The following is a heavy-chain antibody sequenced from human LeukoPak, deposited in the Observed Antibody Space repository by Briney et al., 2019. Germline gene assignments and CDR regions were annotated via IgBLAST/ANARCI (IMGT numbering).Heavy chain of an antibody. V-gene: IGHV3-30-3*01. Sequence: PGGSLRLSCAASGFTFSSYAMHWVRQAPGKGLEWVAVISYDGSNKYYADSVKGRFTISRDNSKNTLYLQMNSLGAEDTAVYYCARDRRGYYFDYWGQGTLVTVSS. J-gene: IGHJ4*02. CDR2: ISYDGSNK. CDR1: GFTFSSYA. CDR3: ARDRRGYYFDY.